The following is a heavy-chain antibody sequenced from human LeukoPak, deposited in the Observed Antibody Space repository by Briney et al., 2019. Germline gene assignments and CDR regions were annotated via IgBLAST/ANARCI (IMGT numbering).Heavy chain of an antibody. CDR1: GGTFSSYA. CDR3: ARGPEGAAAPFDY. Sequence: SVKVSCKASGGTFSSYAISWVRQAPGQGLEWMGGIIPIFGTANYAQKFQGRVTIATDESTSTAYMELSSLRSEDTAVYYCARGPEGAAAPFDYWGQGTLVTVSS. CDR2: IIPIFGTA. J-gene: IGHJ4*02. V-gene: IGHV1-69*05. D-gene: IGHD6-13*01.